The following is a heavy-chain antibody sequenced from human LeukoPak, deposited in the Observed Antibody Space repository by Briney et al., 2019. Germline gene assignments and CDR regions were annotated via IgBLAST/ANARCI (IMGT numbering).Heavy chain of an antibody. CDR1: GGSIYSGAYY. CDR2: IYDSGST. Sequence: PSQTLSLTCAVSGGSIYSGAYYWSWIRELPGKGLVWIGYIYDSGSTFYNPSLKSRVTISIDTSKKQFSLKLSSVTAADTAVYYCARGGNSSPKGRPSHSWYFDLWGRGTPVTVSS. D-gene: IGHD6-13*01. CDR3: ARGGNSSPKGRPSHSWYFDL. V-gene: IGHV4-31*11. J-gene: IGHJ2*01.